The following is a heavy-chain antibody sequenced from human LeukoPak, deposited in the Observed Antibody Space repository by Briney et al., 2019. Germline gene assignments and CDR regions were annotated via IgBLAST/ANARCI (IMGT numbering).Heavy chain of an antibody. CDR1: GFTFSSYW. V-gene: IGHV3-9*03. CDR2: ISWNSGSI. J-gene: IGHJ3*02. Sequence: QPGGSLRLSCAASGFTFSSYWMSWVRQAPGKGLEWVSGISWNSGSIGYADSVKGRFTISRDNAKNSLYLQMNSLRAEDMALYYCAKAVGATPYDAFDIWGQGTMVTVSS. D-gene: IGHD1-26*01. CDR3: AKAVGATPYDAFDI.